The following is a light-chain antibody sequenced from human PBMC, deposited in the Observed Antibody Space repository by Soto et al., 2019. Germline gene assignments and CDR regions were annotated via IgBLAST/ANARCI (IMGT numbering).Light chain of an antibody. CDR2: DND. J-gene: IGLJ1*01. Sequence: QSALTQPPSVSAAPGQKVTISCSGSSSNIGATSVSWYQQLPQAAPKLVIYDNDKRPSGIPDRFSGSKSGTSATLGIAGPQAGGGGDYYWGTWDSSLRGDVFGTGTKLTVL. CDR3: GTWDSSLRGDV. CDR1: SSNIGATS. V-gene: IGLV1-51*01.